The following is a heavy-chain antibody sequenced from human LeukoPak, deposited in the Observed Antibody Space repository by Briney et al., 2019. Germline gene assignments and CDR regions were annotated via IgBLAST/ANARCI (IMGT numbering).Heavy chain of an antibody. D-gene: IGHD6-19*01. Sequence: EASVKVSCKASGGTFSSYAISWVRQAPGQGLEWMGRIIPIFGTANYAQKFQGRVTITTDESTGTAYMELSSLRSEDTAVYYCAREYSSGEFDYWGQGTLVTVSS. CDR1: GGTFSSYA. J-gene: IGHJ4*02. CDR2: IIPIFGTA. V-gene: IGHV1-69*05. CDR3: AREYSSGEFDY.